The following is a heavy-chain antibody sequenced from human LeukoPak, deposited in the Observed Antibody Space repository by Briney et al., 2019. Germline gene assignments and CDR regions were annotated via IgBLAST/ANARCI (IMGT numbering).Heavy chain of an antibody. V-gene: IGHV1-18*01. J-gene: IGHJ4*02. CDR1: GYTFTSYG. CDR3: ARDRAGYSSGWYGEGDY. CDR2: ISAYNGNT. Sequence: ASVKVSCKASGYTFTSYGISWVRQAPGQGLEWRRWISAYNGNTKYAQKLQGRVTMTTDTSTSTAYMGLRSMRSDDTAVYYCARDRAGYSSGWYGEGDYWGQGTLVTVSS. D-gene: IGHD6-19*01.